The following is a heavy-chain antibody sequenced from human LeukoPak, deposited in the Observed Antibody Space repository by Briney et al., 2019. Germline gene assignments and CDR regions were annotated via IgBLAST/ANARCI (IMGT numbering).Heavy chain of an antibody. CDR1: GGSISSSSYY. D-gene: IGHD4-11*01. CDR2: IYYSGRT. Sequence: SETLSLTCTVSGGSISSSSYYWGWICQPPGKGLGGIGSIYYSGRTYYNPSLNSRVTISVDASKNQFSLKLSSVTAADTAVYYCASQSTVTGAFDIWGQGTMVTVSS. J-gene: IGHJ3*02. V-gene: IGHV4-39*01. CDR3: ASQSTVTGAFDI.